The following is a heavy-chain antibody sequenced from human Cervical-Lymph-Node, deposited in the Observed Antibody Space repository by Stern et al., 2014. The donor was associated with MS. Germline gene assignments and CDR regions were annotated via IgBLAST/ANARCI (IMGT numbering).Heavy chain of an antibody. J-gene: IGHJ6*02. Sequence: VQLVESGAEVKKPGSSVKVSCKASGGTFSDYGISWVRQAPRQGLEWMGGIIPAFGTATYAQNFHGRVTITADESTSTAYMELGSLRSEDTAVYYCARDSGLGNTAYGMDVWGQGTTVTVSS. D-gene: IGHD2-21*01. CDR1: GGTFSDYG. CDR3: ARDSGLGNTAYGMDV. CDR2: IIPAFGTA. V-gene: IGHV1-69*01.